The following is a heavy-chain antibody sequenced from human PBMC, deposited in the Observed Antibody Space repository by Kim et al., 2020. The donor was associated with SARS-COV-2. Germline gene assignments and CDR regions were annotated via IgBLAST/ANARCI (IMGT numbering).Heavy chain of an antibody. Sequence: ASVKVSCKASGYTFTSHAMHWVRQAPGQRLEWMGWINAGNGNTKYSQKFQCRVTITRDTSASTAYMELSSLRSEDTAVYYCAGQLYGSGSYYYYYGMDVWGQGTTVTVSS. CDR2: INAGNGNT. CDR3: AGQLYGSGSYYYYYGMDV. J-gene: IGHJ6*02. V-gene: IGHV1-3*01. CDR1: GYTFTSHA. D-gene: IGHD3-10*01.